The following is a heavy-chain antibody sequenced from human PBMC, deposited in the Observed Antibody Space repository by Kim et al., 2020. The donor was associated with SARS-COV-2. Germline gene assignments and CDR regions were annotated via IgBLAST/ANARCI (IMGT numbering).Heavy chain of an antibody. D-gene: IGHD3-10*01. CDR1: GFTFSSYA. J-gene: IGHJ6*02. CDR2: ITGSGGST. CDR3: AKVSMVQGVTVVRPYYYYGMDV. Sequence: GGSLRLSCAASGFTFSSYAMNWVRQAPGKGLEWVSAITGSGGSTFYADSVKGRFTISRDNSENTLHLKMNGLRAEDTAVYYCAKVSMVQGVTVVRPYYYYGMDVWGQGTTVTVSS. V-gene: IGHV3-23*01.